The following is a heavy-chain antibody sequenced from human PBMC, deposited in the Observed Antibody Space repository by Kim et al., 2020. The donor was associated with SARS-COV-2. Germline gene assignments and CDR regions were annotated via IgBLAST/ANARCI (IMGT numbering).Heavy chain of an antibody. CDR2: TNYRSKWYN. J-gene: IGHJ4*02. V-gene: IGHV6-1*01. D-gene: IGHD3-16*01. Sequence: SQTLSLTCAISGDSVSSNRATYDWMRQSPSRGLEWLGRTNYRSKWYNDYAVSVKSRITINPDTSKNQFSLQLNSVTPEDTAVYYCARNKNWGFHYWGQGILVTVSS. CDR1: GDSVSSNRAT. CDR3: ARNKNWGFHY.